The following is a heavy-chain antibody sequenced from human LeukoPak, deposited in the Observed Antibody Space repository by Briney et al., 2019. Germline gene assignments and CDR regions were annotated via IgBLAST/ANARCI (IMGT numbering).Heavy chain of an antibody. CDR3: ASFSSGYYFRYFQH. D-gene: IGHD3-22*01. Sequence: PSETLSLTCAVYGGSFSGYYWSWIRQPPGKGLEWIGEINHSGSTNYNPSLKSRVTISVDTSKNQFSLKLSSVTAADTAVYYCASFSSGYYFRYFQHWGQGTLVTVSS. CDR2: INHSGST. CDR1: GGSFSGYY. V-gene: IGHV4-34*01. J-gene: IGHJ1*01.